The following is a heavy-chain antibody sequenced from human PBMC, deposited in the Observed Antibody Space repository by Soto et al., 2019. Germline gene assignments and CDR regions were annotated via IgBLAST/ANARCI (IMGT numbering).Heavy chain of an antibody. CDR1: GFTFSRYA. Sequence: GQLLESARGLVQPGGSLRLDCAASGFTFSRYAMSWVRQAPGKGLEWVSAISDSGGSTYYADSVKGRFTISRDNSKNTLDLQMNSLRAEDTAVYYCAKRVEYSSSTHYFDYWGQGTLVTVSS. J-gene: IGHJ4*02. V-gene: IGHV3-23*01. CDR2: ISDSGGST. CDR3: AKRVEYSSSTHYFDY. D-gene: IGHD6-6*01.